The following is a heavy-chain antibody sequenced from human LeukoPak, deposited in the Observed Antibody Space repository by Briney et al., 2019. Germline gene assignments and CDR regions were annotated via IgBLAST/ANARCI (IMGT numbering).Heavy chain of an antibody. V-gene: IGHV4-34*01. CDR3: ARHYSYELYAFDI. CDR1: GGSFSGYY. Sequence: NPSETLSLTCAVYGGSFSGYYWSWIRQPPGKGLEWIGEINHSGSTNYNPSLKSRVTISVDTSKNQFSLKLSSVTAADTAVYYCARHYSYELYAFDIWGQGTMVTVSS. J-gene: IGHJ3*02. D-gene: IGHD5-18*01. CDR2: INHSGST.